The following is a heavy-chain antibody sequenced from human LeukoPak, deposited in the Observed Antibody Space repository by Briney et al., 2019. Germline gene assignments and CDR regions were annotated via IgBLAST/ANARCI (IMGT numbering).Heavy chain of an antibody. J-gene: IGHJ4*02. CDR2: IKSKTDGGTT. CDR3: TTDLGPSRYFDWLLFSHPHY. CDR1: GFTFSNAW. D-gene: IGHD3-9*01. V-gene: IGHV3-15*01. Sequence: PGGSLRLSCAASGFTFSNAWMSWVRQAPGKGLEWVGRIKSKTDGGTTDYAAPVKGRFTISRDDSKNTLHLQMNSLKTEDTAVYYCTTDLGPSRYFDWLLFSHPHYWGQGTLVTVSS.